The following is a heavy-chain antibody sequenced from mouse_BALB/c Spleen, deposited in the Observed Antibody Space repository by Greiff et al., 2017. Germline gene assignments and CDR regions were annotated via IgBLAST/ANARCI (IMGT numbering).Heavy chain of an antibody. CDR1: GFTFSNYA. D-gene: IGHD2-2*01. V-gene: IGHV5-6-5*01. J-gene: IGHJ3*01. Sequence: EVNVVESGGGLVKPGGSLKLSCAASGFTFSNYAMSWVRQTPEKRLEWVASISSGGSTYYPDSVKGRFTISRDNARNILYLQMSSLRSEDTAMYYCARSRGYDGAWFAYWGQGTLVTVSA. CDR2: ISSGGST. CDR3: ARSRGYDGAWFAY.